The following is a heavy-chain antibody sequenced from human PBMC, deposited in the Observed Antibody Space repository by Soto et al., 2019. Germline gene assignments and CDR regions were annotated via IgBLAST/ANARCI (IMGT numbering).Heavy chain of an antibody. V-gene: IGHV3-30*18. D-gene: IGHD3-10*01. CDR1: RFSFISFG. J-gene: IGHJ4*02. CDR2: ISYDGSDK. CDR3: AKGFYGSGSPDYFDY. Sequence: GGSLRLSCASSRFSFISFGMHWVRQAPGKGLEWVAMISYDGSDKHYADSVKGRFTISRDNSNNTLFLQMNSLRAEDTAVYYCAKGFYGSGSPDYFDYWGLGTLVTAPQ.